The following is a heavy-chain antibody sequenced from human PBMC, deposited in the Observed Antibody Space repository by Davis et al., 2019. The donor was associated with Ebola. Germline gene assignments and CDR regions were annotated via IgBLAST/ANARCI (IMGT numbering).Heavy chain of an antibody. CDR2: IYYSGST. CDR3: ARGGSSWYRWFDP. V-gene: IGHV4-31*03. D-gene: IGHD6-13*01. Sequence: PSETLSLTCTVSGGSISSGGYYWSWIRQHPGKGLEWIGYIYYSGSTYYNPSLKSRVTISVDTSKNQFSLKLSSVTAADTAVYYCARGGSSWYRWFDPWGQGTLVTVSS. J-gene: IGHJ5*02. CDR1: GGSISSGGYY.